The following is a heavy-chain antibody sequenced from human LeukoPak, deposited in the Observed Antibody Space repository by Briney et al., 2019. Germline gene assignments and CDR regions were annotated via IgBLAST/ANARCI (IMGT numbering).Heavy chain of an antibody. V-gene: IGHV3-9*01. CDR1: GFTFDDYA. Sequence: GGSLRLSCAASGFTFDDYAMHWVRQAPGKGLEWVSGISWNSGSIGYADSVKGRFTISRANSKNTLYLQMNSLRAEDTALYYCVRTDCSGGSCYPNFDYWGQGTLVTVSS. J-gene: IGHJ4*02. CDR3: VRTDCSGGSCYPNFDY. D-gene: IGHD2-15*01. CDR2: ISWNSGSI.